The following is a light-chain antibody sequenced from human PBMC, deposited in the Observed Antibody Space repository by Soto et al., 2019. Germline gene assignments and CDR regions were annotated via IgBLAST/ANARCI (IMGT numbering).Light chain of an antibody. CDR3: CSYDASSIFV. V-gene: IGLV2-23*01. CDR1: NSVVGSYNL. CDR2: EGS. Sequence: QSVLTQPASVSGSPGQSITISCTGTNSVVGSYNLVSWYQQHPGKAPKLMIYEGSKRPSGVSNRFSGSKSGNTASLTIFGLQAEDETDYSCCSYDASSIFVFGPGTKVTDL. J-gene: IGLJ1*01.